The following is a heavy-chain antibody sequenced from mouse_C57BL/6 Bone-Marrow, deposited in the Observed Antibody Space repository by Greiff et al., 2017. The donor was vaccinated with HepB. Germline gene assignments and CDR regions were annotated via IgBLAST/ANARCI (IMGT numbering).Heavy chain of an antibody. D-gene: IGHD2-3*01. V-gene: IGHV1-50*01. Sequence: QVQLQQSGAELVKPGASVKLSCKASGYTFTSYWMQWVKQRPGQGLEWIGEIDPSDSYTNYNQKFKGKATLTVDTSSSTAYMQLSSLTSEDSAVYYCAREDDGYYWYFDVWGTGTTVTVSS. CDR3: AREDDGYYWYFDV. CDR1: GYTFTSYW. J-gene: IGHJ1*03. CDR2: IDPSDSYT.